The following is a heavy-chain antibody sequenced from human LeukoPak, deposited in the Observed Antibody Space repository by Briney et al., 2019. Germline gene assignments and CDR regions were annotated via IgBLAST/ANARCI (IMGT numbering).Heavy chain of an antibody. D-gene: IGHD3-10*01. CDR3: ARDGALGTMVRGVIITSPRGNAFDI. V-gene: IGHV3-33*01. CDR1: GFTFSKFG. CDR2: VWNDGSKN. J-gene: IGHJ3*02. Sequence: GGSLRLSCAASGFTFSKFGMHWVRQTPGKGLEWVALVWNDGSKNYYADSVEGRFTISRDNSKNTLYLQMNSLRAEDTAVYYCARDGALGTMVRGVIITSPRGNAFDIWGQGTMVTVSS.